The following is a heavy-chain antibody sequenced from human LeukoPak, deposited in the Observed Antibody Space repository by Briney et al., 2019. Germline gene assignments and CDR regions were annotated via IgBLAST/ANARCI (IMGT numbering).Heavy chain of an antibody. J-gene: IGHJ4*02. CDR3: LVTGAFDY. V-gene: IGHV1-2*02. CDR2: INPNSGGT. CDR1: GYTFTGTGYY. D-gene: IGHD7-27*01. Sequence: ASVKVSCKASGYTFTGTGYYIHWVRQAPGQGLEWMGWINPNSGGTNYAQKFQGRVTMTRDTSISTAYVELSRLRSDDTAVYYCLVTGAFDYWGQGTLVTVSS.